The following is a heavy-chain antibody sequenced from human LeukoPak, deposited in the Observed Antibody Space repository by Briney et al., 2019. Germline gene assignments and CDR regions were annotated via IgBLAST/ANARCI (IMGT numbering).Heavy chain of an antibody. Sequence: GGGLRLCCAASGFHFDDYGMTSVRQAPGKGLEWVYGINWYGGSTGSADSVKCRVTISRDNAKNSRYVQMNSLRAEDTALYYCARVGCSSTSCYYYYYYMDVWGKGTTVTVSS. J-gene: IGHJ6*03. D-gene: IGHD2-2*01. CDR3: ARVGCSSTSCYYYYYYMDV. V-gene: IGHV3-20*04. CDR2: INWYGGST. CDR1: GFHFDDYG.